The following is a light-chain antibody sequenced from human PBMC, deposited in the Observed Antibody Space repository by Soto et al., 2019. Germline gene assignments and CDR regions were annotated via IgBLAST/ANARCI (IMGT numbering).Light chain of an antibody. CDR1: QSVSSY. CDR2: GAS. J-gene: IGKJ4*01. Sequence: EIVMTQSPATLSVSPGERATLSCRASQSVSSYLAWYQQKPGQAPRLLIYGASTRATGIPARLSGSGSGTEFILTISSLQPEDFAVYDGQQYSKWPLTFGGGTKVDIK. CDR3: QQYSKWPLT. V-gene: IGKV3-15*01.